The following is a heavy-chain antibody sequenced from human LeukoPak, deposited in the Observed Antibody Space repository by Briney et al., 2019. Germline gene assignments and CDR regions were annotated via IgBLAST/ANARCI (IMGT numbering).Heavy chain of an antibody. CDR1: GGSISSSSYY. CDR2: IYYSGST. Sequence: PSEALSLTCTVSGGSISSSSYYWGWIRQPPGKGLEWIGSIYYSGSTYYNPSLKSRVTISVDTSKNQFSLKLNSVTAADAALYYCARGGSDSSSGYYFEFRGQGTLGTVSS. V-gene: IGHV4-39*01. J-gene: IGHJ4*02. D-gene: IGHD6-13*01. CDR3: ARGGSDSSSGYYFEF.